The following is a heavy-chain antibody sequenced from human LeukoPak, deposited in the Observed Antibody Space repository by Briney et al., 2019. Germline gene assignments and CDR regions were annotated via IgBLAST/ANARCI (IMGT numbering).Heavy chain of an antibody. J-gene: IGHJ6*02. D-gene: IGHD3-10*01. CDR3: ARITMVRGVRGSHYYYYYGMDV. CDR1: GGPISSYY. CDR2: IYYSGST. V-gene: IGHV4-59*01. Sequence: PSETLSLTCTVSGGPISSYYWSWIRQPPGKGLEWIGYIYYSGSTNYNPSLKSRVTISVDTSKNQFSLKLSSVTAADTAVYYCARITMVRGVRGSHYYYYYGMDVWGQGTTVTVSS.